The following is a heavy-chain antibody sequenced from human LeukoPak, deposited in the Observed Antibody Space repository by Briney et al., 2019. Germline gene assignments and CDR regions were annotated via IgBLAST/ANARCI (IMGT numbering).Heavy chain of an antibody. CDR3: ARDSYSYDSSAYYYYYMDV. Sequence: SETLSLTCTVSGGSFSSYYLSWIRQAPGKGLEWTGYIYYNGNANYNPSLRSRVSLSVDTSNNQASLKLSSVTAADTAVYYCARDSYSYDSSAYYYYYMDVWGKGTMVTVSS. V-gene: IGHV4-59*01. D-gene: IGHD3-22*01. J-gene: IGHJ6*03. CDR2: IYYNGNA. CDR1: GGSFSSYY.